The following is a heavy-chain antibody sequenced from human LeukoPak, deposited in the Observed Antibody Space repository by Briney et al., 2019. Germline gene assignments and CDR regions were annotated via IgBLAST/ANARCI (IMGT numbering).Heavy chain of an antibody. CDR1: GFTVSSSH. CDR3: ATQNWGSRAFDY. Sequence: GGSLRLSCAVSGFTVSSSHMSWVPQSPGKGLEWVSVLYSSGNTFYEDSVKGRITISRDNSKNTLYLQMNSLRAEDTAVYYCATQNWGSRAFDYWGQGTLVTVSS. J-gene: IGHJ4*02. D-gene: IGHD7-27*01. V-gene: IGHV3-66*01. CDR2: LYSSGNT.